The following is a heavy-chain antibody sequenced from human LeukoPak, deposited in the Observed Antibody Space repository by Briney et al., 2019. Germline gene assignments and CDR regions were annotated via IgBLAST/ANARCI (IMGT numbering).Heavy chain of an antibody. V-gene: IGHV3-21*01. CDR3: SRDVSRDISCYTA. CDR2: ISSSGKYI. J-gene: IGHJ4*02. CDR1: GFSFSSSS. Sequence: GGSLRPSCAASGFSFSSSSMNWVRQAPGKGLEWVSSISSSGKYIYYADSMKGRFTVSRDNARSLVYLEMNSLRAEDTAIYYCSRDVSRDISCYTAWGQGTLVTVSS. D-gene: IGHD2-2*02.